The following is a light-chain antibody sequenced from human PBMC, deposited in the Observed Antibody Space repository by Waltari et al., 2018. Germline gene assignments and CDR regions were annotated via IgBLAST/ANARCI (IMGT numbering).Light chain of an antibody. V-gene: IGKV3-11*01. CDR3: QQRSNSLT. J-gene: IGKJ2*01. CDR1: QGVSSY. Sequence: EIVLTQSPATLSLSPGERATLSCRASQGVSSYLAWYQQKPGQAPRLLIYDASNRATGIPARFSGSGSGTDFTLTISSLEPEDFAVYYCQQRSNSLTFGQGTKLEIK. CDR2: DAS.